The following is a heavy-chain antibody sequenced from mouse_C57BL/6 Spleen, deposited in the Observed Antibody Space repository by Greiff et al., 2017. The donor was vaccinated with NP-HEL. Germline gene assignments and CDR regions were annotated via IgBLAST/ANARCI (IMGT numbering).Heavy chain of an antibody. CDR3: SSDYGSSYWFAY. V-gene: IGHV1-55*01. CDR1: GYTFTSYW. CDR2: IYPGSGST. D-gene: IGHD1-1*01. J-gene: IGHJ3*01. Sequence: QVQLQQPGAELVKPGASVKMSCKASGYTFTSYWITWVKQRPGQGLEWIGDIYPGSGSTNYNEEFKSKATLTGDTSSSTAYMQLSSLTSEDSAVYYCSSDYGSSYWFAYWGQGTLVTVSA.